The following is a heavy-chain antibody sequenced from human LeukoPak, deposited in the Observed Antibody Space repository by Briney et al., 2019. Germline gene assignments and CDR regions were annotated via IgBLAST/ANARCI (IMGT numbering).Heavy chain of an antibody. Sequence: SETLSLTCTVSGGSISSYYWSWIRQPPGKGLEWLGYIYYSGSTNYNPSLKSRVTISVDTSKNQFPLKLSSVTAADTAVYYCARGVYSSGWSNWFDPWGQGTLVTVSS. CDR3: ARGVYSSGWSNWFDP. CDR2: IYYSGST. D-gene: IGHD6-19*01. CDR1: GGSISSYY. V-gene: IGHV4-59*12. J-gene: IGHJ5*02.